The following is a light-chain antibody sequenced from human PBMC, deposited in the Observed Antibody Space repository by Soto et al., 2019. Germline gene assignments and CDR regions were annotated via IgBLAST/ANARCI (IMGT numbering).Light chain of an antibody. J-gene: IGKJ3*01. CDR3: QISYGSSFT. V-gene: IGKV1-39*01. CDR2: VAY. CDR1: QRISDN. Sequence: DIQLTQSPTSLSASVGDRVTITCRTSQRISDNLHWYQQKPGKAPDLLIYVAYNVQNGVPSRFRGGGSGTEFTLTISSLQPEDFATYFCQISYGSSFTFGPGTRVDVK.